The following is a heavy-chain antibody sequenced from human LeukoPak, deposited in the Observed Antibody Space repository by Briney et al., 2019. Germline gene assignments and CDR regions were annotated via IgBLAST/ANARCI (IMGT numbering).Heavy chain of an antibody. D-gene: IGHD5-18*01. J-gene: IGHJ4*02. CDR1: GLTFSSYG. CDR3: ARDFAMVKFDY. V-gene: IGHV3-33*01. CDR2: IWYDGSNK. Sequence: GGSLRLSCAASGLTFSSYGMHWVRQAPGKGLEWVAVIWYDGSNKYYADSVKGRFTISRDNSKSTLYLQMNSLRAEDTAVYYCARDFAMVKFDYWGQGTLVTVSS.